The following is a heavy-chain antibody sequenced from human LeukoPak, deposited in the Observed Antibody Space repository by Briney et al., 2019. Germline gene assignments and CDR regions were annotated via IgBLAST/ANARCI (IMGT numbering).Heavy chain of an antibody. V-gene: IGHV4-39*01. Sequence: SETLSLTCTVSGGSISSSSYYWGWIRQPPGKGLEWIGSIYYSGSTYYNPSLKSRVTISVDTSKNQFSLKLSSVTAADTAVYYCARLTTGETDAFDIWGQGTMVTVSS. CDR1: GGSISSSSYY. D-gene: IGHD4-17*01. CDR2: IYYSGST. J-gene: IGHJ3*02. CDR3: ARLTTGETDAFDI.